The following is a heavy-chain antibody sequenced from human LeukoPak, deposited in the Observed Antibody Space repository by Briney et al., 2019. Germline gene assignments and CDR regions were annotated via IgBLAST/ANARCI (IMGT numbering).Heavy chain of an antibody. V-gene: IGHV3-66*02. CDR3: AAPSVEGRHYDFWSGYLAPPYY. D-gene: IGHD3-3*01. J-gene: IGHJ4*02. Sequence: GGSLRLSCAASGFTVSSNYMSWVRQAPGKGLEWVSVIYSGGSTYYADSVKGRFTISRDNSKNTLYLQMNSLRAEDTAVYYCAAPSVEGRHYDFWSGYLAPPYYWGQGTLVTVSS. CDR2: IYSGGST. CDR1: GFTVSSNY.